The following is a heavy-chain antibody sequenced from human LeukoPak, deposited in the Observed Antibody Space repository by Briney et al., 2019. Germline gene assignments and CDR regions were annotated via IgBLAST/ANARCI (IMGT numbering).Heavy chain of an antibody. CDR3: ARVELGSCSDTRCRNIDY. Sequence: GGSLRLSCAGSGFTFTKYWLHWVRQAPGKGLVWVSRMNTDGSDTSYADSVKGRFTIFRDNAKNTLYLQMSSLRAEDKAVYYCARVELGSCSDTRCRNIDYWGQGTLVTVSS. J-gene: IGHJ4*02. CDR2: MNTDGSDT. V-gene: IGHV3-74*01. CDR1: GFTFTKYW. D-gene: IGHD2-2*01.